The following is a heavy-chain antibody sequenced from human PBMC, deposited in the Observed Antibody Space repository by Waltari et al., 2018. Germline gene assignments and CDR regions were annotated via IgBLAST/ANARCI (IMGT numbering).Heavy chain of an antibody. J-gene: IGHJ3*02. V-gene: IGHV3-7*01. CDR3: VRDQWFAFDI. Sequence: EVQLVESGGGLVQHGGSLCLSCAASGFTLVNYWMSWVRQAPGKGLEWLANIMTDGREEYYVDSVRGRFTISRDNAKNSLYLQMNSLRPEDTAVYYCVRDQWFAFDIWGQGTMVTVSS. CDR1: GFTLVNYW. CDR2: IMTDGREE. D-gene: IGHD3-22*01.